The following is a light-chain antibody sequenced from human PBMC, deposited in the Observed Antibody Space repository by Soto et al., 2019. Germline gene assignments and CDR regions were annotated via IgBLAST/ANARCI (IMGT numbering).Light chain of an antibody. CDR3: QQYRSYWT. Sequence: DIQTTQSPSTLSASVGDRVTISCRASQNINSWLAWYQQKPGKAPHLLIYKASNLQSGVPSRFSGSGSGTEFTLTISSLQPDDFATYYCQQYRSYWTFGQGTKVEIK. V-gene: IGKV1-5*03. CDR2: KAS. J-gene: IGKJ1*01. CDR1: QNINSW.